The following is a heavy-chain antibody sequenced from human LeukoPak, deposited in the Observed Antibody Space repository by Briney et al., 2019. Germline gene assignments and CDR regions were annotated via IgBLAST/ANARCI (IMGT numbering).Heavy chain of an antibody. Sequence: PSETLSLTCAVYGGSFSGYYWSWIRQPPGKGLEWIGEINHSGSTNYNPSLKSRVTISVDTSKNQFSLKLSSVTAADTAVYYCARYLDSSGYYQIDYWGQGTLVTVSS. CDR3: ARYLDSSGYYQIDY. J-gene: IGHJ4*02. V-gene: IGHV4-34*01. CDR2: INHSGST. CDR1: GGSFSGYY. D-gene: IGHD3-22*01.